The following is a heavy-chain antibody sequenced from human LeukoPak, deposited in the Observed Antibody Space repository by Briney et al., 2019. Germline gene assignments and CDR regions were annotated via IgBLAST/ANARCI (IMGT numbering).Heavy chain of an antibody. Sequence: SGGSLRLSCAASGFTFSSYEMNWVRQAPGKGLEWVSYISSSTSTIYYADSVKGRFTISRDNAKNSLYLQMNSLRAEDTAVYYCARGDKVVAADYYYYMDVWGKGTTVTISS. CDR2: ISSSTSTI. CDR1: GFTFSSYE. J-gene: IGHJ6*03. D-gene: IGHD2-15*01. V-gene: IGHV3-48*03. CDR3: ARGDKVVAADYYYYMDV.